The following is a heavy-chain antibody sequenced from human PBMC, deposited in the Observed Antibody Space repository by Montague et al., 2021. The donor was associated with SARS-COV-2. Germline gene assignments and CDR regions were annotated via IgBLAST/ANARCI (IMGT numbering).Heavy chain of an antibody. CDR3: ARRVGQWLPGYQYYVDY. D-gene: IGHD6-19*01. CDR2: INYSGST. Sequence: SETLSLTCTVSGGSISSSSYSWGWIRQPPGKGLEWIGSINYSGSTYYNPSLKSRVTISVDTSKNQFSLKLSSVTAADTAVYYCARRVGQWLPGYQYYVDYWGQGTLVTVSS. CDR1: GGSISSSSYS. V-gene: IGHV4-39*01. J-gene: IGHJ4*02.